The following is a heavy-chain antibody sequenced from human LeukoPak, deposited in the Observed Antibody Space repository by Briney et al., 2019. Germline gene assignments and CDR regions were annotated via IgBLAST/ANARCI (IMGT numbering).Heavy chain of an antibody. CDR2: IFYSGST. D-gene: IGHD3-10*01. Sequence: SSETLSLTCTVSGYSISSGYYWGWIRQPPGKGLEWIGNIFYSGSTYYSPSLKSRVTISLDTSRNQFSLKLNSVTAADTAVYYCAKSNGYGLVDIWGQGTMVTVSS. CDR3: AKSNGYGLVDI. V-gene: IGHV4-38-2*02. J-gene: IGHJ3*02. CDR1: GYSISSGYY.